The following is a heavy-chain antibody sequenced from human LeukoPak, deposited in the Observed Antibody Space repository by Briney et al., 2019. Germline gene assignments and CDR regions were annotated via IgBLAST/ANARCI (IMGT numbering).Heavy chain of an antibody. V-gene: IGHV3-48*03. Sequence: GGSLRLSCAASGFTFSTFEMNWVRQAPGKGLEWVSYISSSGSNIYYADSVKGRFTISRDNAKNSLYLQMNGLRAEDTAVYYCARGLRYFDYWGQGTLVTVSS. CDR1: GFTFSTFE. CDR3: ARGLRYFDY. D-gene: IGHD3-9*01. CDR2: ISSSGSNI. J-gene: IGHJ4*02.